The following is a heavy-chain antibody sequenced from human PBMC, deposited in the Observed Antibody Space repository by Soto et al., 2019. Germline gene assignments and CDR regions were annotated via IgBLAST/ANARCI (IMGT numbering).Heavy chain of an antibody. CDR1: GGSVNSDYYY. Sequence: LSLTCTVPGGSVNSDYYYWTWIRHPPGKGLEWIGYIYNSGRTNYNPSLKSRVSISMDTSRNQFSLKLTSVTAADTAVFYCAREYSNSPEAFDIWGQGSLVTVSS. V-gene: IGHV4-61*01. CDR3: AREYSNSPEAFDI. CDR2: IYNSGRT. J-gene: IGHJ4*02. D-gene: IGHD1-26*01.